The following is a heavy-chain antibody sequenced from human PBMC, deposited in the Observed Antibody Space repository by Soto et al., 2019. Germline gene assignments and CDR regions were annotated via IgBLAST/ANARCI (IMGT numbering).Heavy chain of an antibody. J-gene: IGHJ4*02. CDR2: IWFDGSNK. V-gene: IGHV3-33*01. Sequence: QVQLVESGGGVVQPGRSLRLSCAASGFTFSSYGMHWVRQAPGKGLEWVAVIWFDGSNKYYADSVKGRFTISRDNSKNTLYLQMNSLRAEATAIYYCARDLDVWSGYYLFDYWGQGTLVTVSS. CDR1: GFTFSSYG. CDR3: ARDLDVWSGYYLFDY. D-gene: IGHD3-3*01.